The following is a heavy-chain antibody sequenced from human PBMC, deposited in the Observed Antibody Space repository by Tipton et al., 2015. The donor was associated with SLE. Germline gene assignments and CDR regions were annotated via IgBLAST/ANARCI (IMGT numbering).Heavy chain of an antibody. D-gene: IGHD1/OR15-1a*01. J-gene: IGHJ4*02. CDR2: IYYSGST. V-gene: IGHV4-31*03. CDR1: GGSLSSGGYY. CDR3: ARHGEHGDY. Sequence: TLSLTCTVSGGSLSSGGYYWSWIRLQPGKGLEWVGYIYYSGSTYYNPTLKSRVTISADTSKNQFSLKLSAVTAADTAVYYCARHGEHGDYWGQGTLVTVSS.